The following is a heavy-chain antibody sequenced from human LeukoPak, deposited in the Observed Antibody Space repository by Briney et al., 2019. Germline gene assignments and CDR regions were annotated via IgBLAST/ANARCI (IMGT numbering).Heavy chain of an antibody. D-gene: IGHD3-22*01. CDR1: GGSISSYY. CDR2: IYYTGST. V-gene: IGHV4-59*01. CDR3: ARQGPFYYDSTEPCDT. J-gene: IGHJ5*01. Sequence: SETLSLTCTVSGGSISSYYWSWIRQPPGKGLEWIGYIYYTGSTNYNPSLKSRVTMSVDTSKNQFSLHLNSVTSADTAVYFCARQGPFYYDSTEPCDTWGQGTLVTVSS.